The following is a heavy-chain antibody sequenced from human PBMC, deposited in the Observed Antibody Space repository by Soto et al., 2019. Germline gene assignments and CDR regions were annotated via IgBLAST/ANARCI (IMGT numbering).Heavy chain of an antibody. J-gene: IGHJ4*02. CDR2: IQTGGAT. CDR1: GFTVGNFD. CDR3: VRVLYDSGVVDF. Sequence: QLVESGGGLFQAGGSTRLSCLVSGFTVGNFDMAWVRQAPGKGLEWASIIQTGGATYYSDSAQGRFTISSDKSKNTVYLQMNRLRVEDTGVYSCVRVLYDSGVVDFWGQGSLISV. D-gene: IGHD5-12*01. V-gene: IGHV3-53*01.